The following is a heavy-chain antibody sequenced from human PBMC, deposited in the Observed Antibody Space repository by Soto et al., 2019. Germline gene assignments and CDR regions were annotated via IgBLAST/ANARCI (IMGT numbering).Heavy chain of an antibody. CDR1: GFTFSSYG. CDR3: AKSGKGGNFDY. D-gene: IGHD2-15*01. J-gene: IGHJ4*02. V-gene: IGHV3-30*18. Sequence: QVQLVESGGGVVQPGRSLRLSCAASGFTFSSYGMHWVRQAPGKGLEWVAVISYDGSNKYYADSVKGRFTISRDNSKNTLYLQMNSLRAEDTAVYYCAKSGKGGNFDYWGQGTLVTVSS. CDR2: ISYDGSNK.